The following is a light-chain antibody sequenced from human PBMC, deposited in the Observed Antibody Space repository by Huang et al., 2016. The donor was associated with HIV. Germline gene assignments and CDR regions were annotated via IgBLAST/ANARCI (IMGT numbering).Light chain of an antibody. Sequence: EIVLTQSPATLSLSPGERATLSCRASQSVSSYLAWYQQKPGQAPSLLIYDASNRATGIPARFSGSGSGTDFTLTISSLEPEDFAVYYCQQRSNWFLTFGGGTKVDIK. V-gene: IGKV3-11*01. J-gene: IGKJ4*01. CDR1: QSVSSY. CDR3: QQRSNWFLT. CDR2: DAS.